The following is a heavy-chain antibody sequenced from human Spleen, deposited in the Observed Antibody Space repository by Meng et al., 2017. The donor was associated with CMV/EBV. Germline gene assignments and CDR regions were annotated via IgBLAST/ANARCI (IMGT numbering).Heavy chain of an antibody. CDR3: ARSSPLTKYYFDY. J-gene: IGHJ4*02. V-gene: IGHV1-46*01. Sequence: ASGFTFTKYYIHWVRQAPGQGLEWLGIINPDGGSTAYAQKFQGRVTMTKDTSISTVYMELTSLRSGDTAVYYCARSSPLTKYYFDYWGQGTLVTVSS. CDR1: GFTFTKYY. CDR2: INPDGGST.